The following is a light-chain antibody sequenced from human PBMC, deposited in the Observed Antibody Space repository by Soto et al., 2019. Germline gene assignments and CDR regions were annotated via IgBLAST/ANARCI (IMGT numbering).Light chain of an antibody. CDR2: EVN. Sequence: QSALAQPPSASGFPGQSVTISCTGTSSDVGSYNRVSWYQQPPGKAPKLLIYEVNNRPWGVPDRFSGSKSGNTASLTISGLQDDEEADYYCSFYKSTYTFVFGTGTKVTV. J-gene: IGLJ1*01. CDR1: SSDVGSYNR. V-gene: IGLV2-18*01. CDR3: SFYKSTYTFV.